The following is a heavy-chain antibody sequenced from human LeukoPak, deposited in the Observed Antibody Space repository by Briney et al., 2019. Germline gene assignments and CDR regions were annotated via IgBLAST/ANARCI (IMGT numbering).Heavy chain of an antibody. J-gene: IGHJ4*02. CDR3: AKDGVLGYALVIYYFDY. D-gene: IGHD5-18*01. CDR2: ISYDGSNI. CDR1: GFTFSSYG. Sequence: YPGGSLRLSCAASGFTFSSYGMPWVRQAPGKGLEWVAVISYDGSNIYYADSVKGRFTISRDNSKNTLYLQMNSLRAEDTAVYYCAKDGVLGYALVIYYFDYWGQGTLVTVSS. V-gene: IGHV3-30*18.